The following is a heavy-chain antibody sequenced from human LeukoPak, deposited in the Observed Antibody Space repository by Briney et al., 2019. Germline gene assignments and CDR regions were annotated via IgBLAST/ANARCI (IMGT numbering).Heavy chain of an antibody. J-gene: IGHJ3*02. D-gene: IGHD1-26*01. CDR2: ISYDGSNK. CDR3: ATWPYSGSYQDAFDI. Sequence: PGGSLRLSCAASGFTFSSYAMHWVRQAPGKGLEWVAVISYDGSNKYYADSVKGRFTISRDNSKNTLYLQMNSLRAEDTAVYYCATWPYSGSYQDAFDIWGQGTMVTVSS. CDR1: GFTFSSYA. V-gene: IGHV3-30*14.